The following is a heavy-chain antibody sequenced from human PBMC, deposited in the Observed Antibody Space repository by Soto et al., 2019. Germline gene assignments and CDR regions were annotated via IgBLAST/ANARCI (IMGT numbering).Heavy chain of an antibody. CDR3: ARGGGWEYRRPHFDY. CDR2: IYYSGST. V-gene: IGHV4-61*01. CDR1: GGSVSSGSYY. J-gene: IGHJ4*02. Sequence: SETLSLTCTVSGGSVSSGSYYWSWIRQPPGKGLEWIGYIYYSGSTYYNPSLKSRVTISVDTSKNQFSLKLSSVTAADTAVYYCARGGGWEYRRPHFDYWGQGTLVTVSS. D-gene: IGHD6-6*01.